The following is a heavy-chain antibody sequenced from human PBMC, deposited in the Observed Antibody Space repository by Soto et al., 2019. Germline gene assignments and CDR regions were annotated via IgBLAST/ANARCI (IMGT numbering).Heavy chain of an antibody. D-gene: IGHD6-6*01. CDR3: ATESLVIAARPGWLDP. CDR2: FDPEDGET. Sequence: ASVKVSCKVSGYTLTELSMHWVRQAPGKGLEWMGGFDPEDGETIYAQKFQGRVTMTEDTSTDTAYMELSSLRSEDTAVYYCATESLVIAARPGWLDPWGQGTLVTVSS. V-gene: IGHV1-24*01. CDR1: GYTLTELS. J-gene: IGHJ5*02.